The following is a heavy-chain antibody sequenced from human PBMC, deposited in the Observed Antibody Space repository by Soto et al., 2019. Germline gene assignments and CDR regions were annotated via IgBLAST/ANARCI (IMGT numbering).Heavy chain of an antibody. CDR2: ISAYNGNT. J-gene: IGHJ3*01. CDR1: GYTFPSYG. D-gene: IGHD6-6*01. Sequence: ASVKVSCKASGYTFPSYGISWVRQAPGQGLEWMGWISAYNGNTNYAQNPQGRVTMTTDTSTSTAYMELRSLRSDDTAVYYCALNPYSSSNLWGQGTMVTVSS. V-gene: IGHV1-18*01. CDR3: ALNPYSSSNL.